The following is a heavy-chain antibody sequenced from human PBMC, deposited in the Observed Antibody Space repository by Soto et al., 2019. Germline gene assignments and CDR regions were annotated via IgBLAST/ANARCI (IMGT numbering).Heavy chain of an antibody. J-gene: IGHJ4*02. V-gene: IGHV4-4*08. CDR3: ARYRREAVAGYTLDN. CDR1: AGCISSND. Sequence: SETLSLPCTVSAGCISSNDWTWIRQPPRKGLEWSGYVYTSGSTKYNPSRKSRVTISEDTSKSQYSLKVNSMTAADTAVYYCARYRREAVAGYTLDNWGQGILVTVSS. CDR2: VYTSGST. D-gene: IGHD6-13*01.